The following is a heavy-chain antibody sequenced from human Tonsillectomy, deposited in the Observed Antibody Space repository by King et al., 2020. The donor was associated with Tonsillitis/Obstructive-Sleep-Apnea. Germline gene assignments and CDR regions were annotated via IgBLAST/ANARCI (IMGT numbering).Heavy chain of an antibody. D-gene: IGHD3-3*01. Sequence: VQLVQSGGGLVQPGGSLRLSCAASGFTFSSYSMHWVRQAPGKGLEWVSYISSSSSTIYYADSVKGRFTISRDNAKNSLYLQMNSLRDEDTAVYYCARAPRWNFLSDVWGKGTTVTVSS. CDR3: ARAPRWNFLSDV. V-gene: IGHV3-48*02. CDR2: ISSSSSTI. J-gene: IGHJ6*04. CDR1: GFTFSSYS.